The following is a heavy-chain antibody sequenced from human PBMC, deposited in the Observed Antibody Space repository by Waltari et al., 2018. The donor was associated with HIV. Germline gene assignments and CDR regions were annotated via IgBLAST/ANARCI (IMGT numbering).Heavy chain of an antibody. CDR1: GGTFSSYA. J-gene: IGHJ4*02. V-gene: IGHV1-69*01. D-gene: IGHD3-22*01. CDR3: ARAQYYYDSSGYPLYY. Sequence: QVQLVQSGAEVKKPGSSVKVSCKASGGTFSSYAISWVRQAPGQGLEWMGGISPIFGTANYAQKFQGRVTITADESTSTAYMELSSLRSEDTAMYYCARAQYYYDSSGYPLYYWGQGTLVTVSS. CDR2: ISPIFGTA.